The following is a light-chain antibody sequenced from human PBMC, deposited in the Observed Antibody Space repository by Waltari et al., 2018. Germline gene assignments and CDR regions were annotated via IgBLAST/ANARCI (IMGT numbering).Light chain of an antibody. Sequence: IQMTQSPSHLSASVGDGVTIPCRASQTMSTYLNWYQYKPGRAPTLLIYGATILQSGVPSRVSVSGFGTDFTLTITNVQPEDFASYYCQQTYRTPPYTFGQGTKVEIK. CDR1: QTMSTY. J-gene: IGKJ2*01. CDR3: QQTYRTPPYT. V-gene: IGKV1-39*01. CDR2: GAT.